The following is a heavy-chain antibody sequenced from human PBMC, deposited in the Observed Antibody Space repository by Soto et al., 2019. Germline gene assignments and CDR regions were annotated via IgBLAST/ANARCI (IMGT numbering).Heavy chain of an antibody. J-gene: IGHJ5*02. CDR3: ARDSSGWHNAGGWFDP. D-gene: IGHD6-19*01. Sequence: QVQLLQSGAEVKKPGASVKVSCKASGYTFTSYGISWVRQAPGQGLEWMGWISAYNGNTNYAQKLQGRVTMTTDTSTSTAYMELRSLRSDDTAVYYCARDSSGWHNAGGWFDPWGQGTLVTVSS. V-gene: IGHV1-18*01. CDR2: ISAYNGNT. CDR1: GYTFTSYG.